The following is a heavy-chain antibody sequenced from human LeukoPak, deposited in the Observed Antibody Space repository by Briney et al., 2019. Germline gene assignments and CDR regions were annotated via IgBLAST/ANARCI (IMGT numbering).Heavy chain of an antibody. CDR1: GFTFSTYW. CDR3: ARVYGGNTPLDY. D-gene: IGHD4-23*01. V-gene: IGHV3-74*01. J-gene: IGHJ4*02. CDR2: INSDGSTT. Sequence: GGSLRLSCAASGFTFSTYWMHWVRQAPGKGLVWVSRINSDGSTTSYADSVKGRFTISRDNAKNTLYLQMDSLRAEDTAVYYCARVYGGNTPLDYWGQGTLVTVSS.